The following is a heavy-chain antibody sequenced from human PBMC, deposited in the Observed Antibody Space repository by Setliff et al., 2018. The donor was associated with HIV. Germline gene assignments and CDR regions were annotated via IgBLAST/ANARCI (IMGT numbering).Heavy chain of an antibody. V-gene: IGHV3-66*02. CDR3: ARLRLFSSALDY. Sequence: GGSLRLSCAASGFTVSSHYMSWVRQAPGKGLEWVSTIYSDGSTYHADSVKGRFTLSRDNSKNTLFLQMNSLRPEDTAVFYCARLRLFSSALDYWGQGTLVTVSS. D-gene: IGHD2-2*01. CDR2: IYSDGST. CDR1: GFTVSSHY. J-gene: IGHJ4*02.